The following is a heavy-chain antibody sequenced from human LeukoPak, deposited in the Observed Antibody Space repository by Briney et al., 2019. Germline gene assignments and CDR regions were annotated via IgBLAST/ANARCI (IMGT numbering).Heavy chain of an antibody. CDR3: ARVGIAVAGTGY. V-gene: IGHV4-38-2*02. CDR2: IYHSGST. J-gene: IGHJ4*02. D-gene: IGHD6-19*01. Sequence: SETLSLTCTVSGYSLSSGYYWGWIRQPPGKGLEWIGSIYHSGSTYYNPSLKSRVTISVDTSKNQFSLKLSSVTAADTAVYYCARVGIAVAGTGYWGQGTLVTVSS. CDR1: GYSLSSGYY.